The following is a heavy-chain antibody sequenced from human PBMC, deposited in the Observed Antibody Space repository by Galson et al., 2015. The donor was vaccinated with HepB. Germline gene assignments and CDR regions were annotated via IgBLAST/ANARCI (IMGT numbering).Heavy chain of an antibody. CDR2: IIPIFGTA. CDR1: GGTFSSYA. J-gene: IGHJ4*02. V-gene: IGHV1-69*01. D-gene: IGHD2-2*01. Sequence: KASGGTFSSYAISWVRQAPGQGLEWMGGIIPIFGTANYAQKFQGRVTITADESTSTAYMELSSLRSEDTAMYYCARHWPESSTSYRYWGQGTLVTVSS. CDR3: ARHWPESSTSYRY.